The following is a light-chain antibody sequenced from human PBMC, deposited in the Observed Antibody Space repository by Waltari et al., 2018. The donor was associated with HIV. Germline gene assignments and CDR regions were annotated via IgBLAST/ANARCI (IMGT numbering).Light chain of an antibody. V-gene: IGLV2-23*02. CDR3: CSYAGSSTFVV. J-gene: IGLJ2*01. Sequence: QSALTQPASVSGSPGQSITISCPGTSSAVGSYYLVSWYQQHPGKAPKLMIYEVRKRPSGVSNRFSGSKSGNTASLTISGLQAEDEADYYCCSYAGSSTFVVFGGGTKLTVL. CDR1: SSAVGSYYL. CDR2: EVR.